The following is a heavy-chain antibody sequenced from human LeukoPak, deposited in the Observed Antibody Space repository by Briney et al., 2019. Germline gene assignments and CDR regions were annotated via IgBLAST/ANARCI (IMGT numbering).Heavy chain of an antibody. Sequence: ASVKVSCKASGYTFTSYDINWVRQATGQALEWMGWMNPNSGNTGYAQKFQGRVTITRNTSISTAYMELSSLRSEDTAVYYCARGIYSSGCWLDYWGQGTLVTVSS. D-gene: IGHD6-19*01. CDR1: GYTFTSYD. CDR3: ARGIYSSGCWLDY. CDR2: MNPNSGNT. J-gene: IGHJ4*02. V-gene: IGHV1-8*03.